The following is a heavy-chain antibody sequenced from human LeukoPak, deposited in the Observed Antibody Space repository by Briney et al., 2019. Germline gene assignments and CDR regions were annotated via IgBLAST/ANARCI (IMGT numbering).Heavy chain of an antibody. CDR3: AREVSDSSGYYGI. J-gene: IGHJ4*02. V-gene: IGHV3-53*01. Sequence: GGSLRLSCAASGFTVSSNYMSWVRQAPGKGLEWVSVIYSGGSTYYADSVKGRFTISRDNSRNTLYLQMNSLRAEDTAVYYCAREVSDSSGYYGIWGQGTLVTVSS. CDR2: IYSGGST. D-gene: IGHD3-22*01. CDR1: GFTVSSNY.